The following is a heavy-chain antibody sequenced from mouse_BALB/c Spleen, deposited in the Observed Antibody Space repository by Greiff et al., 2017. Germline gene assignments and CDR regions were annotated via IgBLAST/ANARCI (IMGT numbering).Heavy chain of an antibody. CDR2: ISDGGSYT. J-gene: IGHJ3*01. CDR1: GFTFSDYY. D-gene: IGHD1-2*01. CDR3: ARDLLRLGAY. Sequence: DVMLVESGGGLVKPGGSLKLSCAASGFTFSDYYMYWVRQTPEKRLEWVATISDGGSYTYYPDSVKGRFTISRDNAKNNLYLQMSSLKSEDTAMYYCARDLLRLGAYWGQGTLVTVSA. V-gene: IGHV5-4*02.